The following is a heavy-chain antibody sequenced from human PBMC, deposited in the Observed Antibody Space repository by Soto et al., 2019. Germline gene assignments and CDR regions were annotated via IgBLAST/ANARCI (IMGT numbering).Heavy chain of an antibody. CDR2: IKQEGSGK. J-gene: IGHJ4*02. V-gene: IGHV3-7*01. D-gene: IGHD3-10*01. CDR1: GFTFSSYW. CDR3: ARDRYGSGSLDY. Sequence: GGSLRLSCAASGFTFSSYWMSWVRQAPGKGLEGVANIKQEGSGKYYVDSVKGRFTIPGDNAKTSLYLQMNSLRAEDTAVYYCARDRYGSGSLDYWGQGTLVTVSS.